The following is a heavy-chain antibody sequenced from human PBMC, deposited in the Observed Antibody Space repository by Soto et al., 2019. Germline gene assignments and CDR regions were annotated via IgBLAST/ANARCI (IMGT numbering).Heavy chain of an antibody. D-gene: IGHD6-19*01. J-gene: IGHJ4*02. CDR1: GYTFTSYA. CDR2: INAGNTNT. CDR3: ARAALYSSGWYFGY. V-gene: IGHV1-3*01. Sequence: ASVKVSCKASGYTFTSYALHWVRQAPGQRLEWMGWINAGNTNTKYSQRFQGGVTFTRDTSASTAYMELSSLRSEDTAVYYCARAALYSSGWYFGYWGQGTLVTVSS.